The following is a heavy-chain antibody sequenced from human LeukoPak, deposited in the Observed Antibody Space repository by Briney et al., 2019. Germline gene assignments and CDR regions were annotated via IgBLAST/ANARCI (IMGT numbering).Heavy chain of an antibody. CDR2: ISIVDDTA. J-gene: IGHJ6*03. CDR3: ARRLGDNYANFYYYYMDI. V-gene: IGHV3-23*01. CDR1: GFTFSSHA. Sequence: GGSLRLSCAASGFTFSSHAMNWVRQAPGKGLEWVSTISIVDDTAYYADSVKGRFTISRDNSKNTLYLQMNSLRAEDTAVYYCARRLGDNYANFYYYYMDIWGKGTTVTVSS. D-gene: IGHD3-16*01.